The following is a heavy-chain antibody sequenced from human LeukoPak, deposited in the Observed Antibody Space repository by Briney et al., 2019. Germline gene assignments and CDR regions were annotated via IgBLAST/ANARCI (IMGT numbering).Heavy chain of an antibody. J-gene: IGHJ4*02. V-gene: IGHV1-8*01. D-gene: IGHD6-13*01. CDR1: GYTFTSYD. Sequence: ASVKVSFKASGYTFTSYDINWVRQATGQGLEWMGWMNPNSGNTGYAQKFQGRVTMTRNTSISTAYMELNSLRAEDTAVYYCAKDPRRYSRTGGYFDYWDQGTLVTVSS. CDR3: AKDPRRYSRTGGYFDY. CDR2: MNPNSGNT.